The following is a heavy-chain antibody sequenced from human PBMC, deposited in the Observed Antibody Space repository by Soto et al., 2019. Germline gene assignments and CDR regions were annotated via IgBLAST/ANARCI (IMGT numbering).Heavy chain of an antibody. CDR3: ARVVPGAEAWFGP. D-gene: IGHD2-2*01. CDR1: GYTFTSYG. J-gene: IGHJ5*02. CDR2: ISLYSDGT. V-gene: IGHV1-18*01. Sequence: GASVKFSCKASGYTFTSYGISWVRQAPGQPLEWLGWISLYSDGTNYAQKFQGRVSMTTDTSTTTAYMELRSLRSDDTAVYYCARVVPGAEAWFGPWGQGTLVTVSS.